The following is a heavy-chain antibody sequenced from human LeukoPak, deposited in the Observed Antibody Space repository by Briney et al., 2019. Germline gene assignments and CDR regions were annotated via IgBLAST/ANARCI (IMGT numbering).Heavy chain of an antibody. V-gene: IGHV4-59*01. Sequence: PSETLSLTCSVSGGSITTYYWSWIRQPPGKGLEWIGYIHHSGSTNYNPSLKSRATISVDTSKNQFSLNLRSVTAADTAVYYCAGGGGGIPVSGTGGWFDPWGQGTLVTVSS. CDR2: IHHSGST. D-gene: IGHD6-19*01. J-gene: IGHJ5*02. CDR3: AGGGGGIPVSGTGGWFDP. CDR1: GGSITTYY.